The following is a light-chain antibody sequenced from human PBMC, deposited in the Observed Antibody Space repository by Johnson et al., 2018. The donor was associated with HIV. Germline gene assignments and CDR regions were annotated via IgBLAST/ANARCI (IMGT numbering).Light chain of an antibody. CDR2: DHT. CDR3: GTWDNCPSADCV. CDR1: SSNIGDNS. Sequence: QSVLTQPPSVSAAPGQKVTISCSGSSSNIGDNSVSWYQQLPGTAPKLLIYDHTKRPSGIPDRFSGSKSGTSATLGITGLQTGDEADYYCGTWDNCPSADCVIGPLTKLTVL. J-gene: IGLJ1*01. V-gene: IGLV1-51*01.